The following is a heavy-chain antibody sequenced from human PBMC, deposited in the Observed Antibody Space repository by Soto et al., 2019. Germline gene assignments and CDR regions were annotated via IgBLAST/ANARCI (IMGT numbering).Heavy chain of an antibody. V-gene: IGHV1-69*06. CDR1: GGTFSSYA. Sequence: GASVEVSCKASGGTFSSYAISWVRQAPGQGLEWMGGIIPIFGTANYAQKFQGRVTITADKSTSTAYMELSSLRSEDTAVYYCARGRYYGSGSYGDYWGQGTLVTVSS. CDR2: IIPIFGTA. CDR3: ARGRYYGSGSYGDY. J-gene: IGHJ4*02. D-gene: IGHD3-10*01.